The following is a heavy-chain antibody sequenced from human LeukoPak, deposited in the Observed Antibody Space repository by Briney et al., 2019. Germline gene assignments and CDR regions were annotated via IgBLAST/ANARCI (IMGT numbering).Heavy chain of an antibody. Sequence: ASVKVSCKASGYTFNSHGISWMRQAPGQGLEWMGWISAYNGDTNFAQKFQGRVTLTTDRTTSTAYLELRSLRSDDTAVYYCARDPSNTSGWKTWFDPWGQGTLVTVSS. V-gene: IGHV1-18*04. CDR1: GYTFNSHG. D-gene: IGHD6-19*01. CDR2: ISAYNGDT. J-gene: IGHJ5*02. CDR3: ARDPSNTSGWKTWFDP.